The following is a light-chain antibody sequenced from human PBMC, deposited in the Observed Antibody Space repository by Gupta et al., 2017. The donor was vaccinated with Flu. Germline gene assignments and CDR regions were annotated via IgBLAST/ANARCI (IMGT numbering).Light chain of an antibody. J-gene: IGKJ1*01. CDR3: QQSFDTPRT. V-gene: IGKV1-39*01. CDR2: AAT. CDR1: ESVYSH. Sequence: IHMTQSPSSLSASAGDRVTITCRASESVYSHLNWFRQKPGKAPELLIYAATRLHSGVPSRFSGRESGPAFTLTITSLQPEDSATYYCQQSFDTPRTFGQGTRVEIK.